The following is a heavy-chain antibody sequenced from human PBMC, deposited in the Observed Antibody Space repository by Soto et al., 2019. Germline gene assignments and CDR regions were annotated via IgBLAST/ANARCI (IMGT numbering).Heavy chain of an antibody. CDR2: TYYRSKWNF. V-gene: IGHV6-1*01. Sequence: SQTRSLTCVISGDSVSANSAAWNWIRQSPSRCLEWLGRTYYRSKWNFDYAESVKSRMSIIQDTSNNHFSLLLNSVTPEDTAVYYFVRQTLATLALYGMDVWGQCTTVTVSS. J-gene: IGHJ6*02. CDR3: VRQTLATLALYGMDV. CDR1: GDSVSANSAA. D-gene: IGHD3-16*01.